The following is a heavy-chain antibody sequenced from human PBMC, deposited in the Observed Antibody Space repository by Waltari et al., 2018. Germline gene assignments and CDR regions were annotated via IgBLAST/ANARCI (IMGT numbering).Heavy chain of an antibody. Sequence: QVQLQESGPGLVKPSETLSLTCTVPGGSISRYYWSWIRQPAGKGLEWIGRSYTSGSTNYNPSLKSRVTMSVDTSKNQFSLKLSSVTAADTAVYYCAREYYYGSGSYGSNWFDPWGQGTLVTVSS. J-gene: IGHJ5*02. D-gene: IGHD3-10*01. CDR1: GGSISRYY. CDR2: SYTSGST. CDR3: AREYYYGSGSYGSNWFDP. V-gene: IGHV4-4*07.